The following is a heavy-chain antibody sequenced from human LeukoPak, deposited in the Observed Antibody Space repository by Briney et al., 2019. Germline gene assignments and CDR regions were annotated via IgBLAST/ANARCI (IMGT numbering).Heavy chain of an antibody. V-gene: IGHV4-59*01. CDR1: GDSISDYY. D-gene: IGHD3-16*02. CDR2: MYYSGST. CDR3: ARDLHYVWGSYRLYAFDI. J-gene: IGHJ3*02. Sequence: SETLSLTCTVSGDSISDYYWSWIRQPPGKGLEWIAYMYYSGSTNYNPSLKSRVTISVDTSKNQFSLKLSSVTAADTAVYYCARDLHYVWGSYRLYAFDIWGQGTMVTVSS.